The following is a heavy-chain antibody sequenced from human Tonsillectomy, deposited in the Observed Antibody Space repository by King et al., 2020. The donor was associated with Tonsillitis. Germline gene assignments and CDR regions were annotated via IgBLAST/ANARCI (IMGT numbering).Heavy chain of an antibody. CDR2: INSDGSST. V-gene: IGHV3-74*01. J-gene: IGHJ3*02. D-gene: IGHD3-10*01. CDR1: GFTFSSYW. Sequence: VQPVQSGGGLVQPGGSLRLSCAASGFTFSSYWMHWVRQAPGKGLVWVSRINSDGSSTSHADSVKGRFTISRDNAKNTLYLQMNSLRAEDTAVYYCARSYYYGSESYAFDIWGQGTMVTVSS. CDR3: ARSYYYGSESYAFDI.